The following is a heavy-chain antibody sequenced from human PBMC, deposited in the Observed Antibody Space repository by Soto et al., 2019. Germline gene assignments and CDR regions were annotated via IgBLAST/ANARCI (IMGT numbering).Heavy chain of an antibody. Sequence: QITLKESGPTLVKPTQTLTLTCTFSGFSLSTSGVGVGWIRQPPGKALEWLALIYWNDDKRYSPSLKSSLTIPKDTSKNPVVLTMTNIDPVDTATYYCAHIQTVTMVRGIIGNSPPTLFSWGQGTLVTVSS. V-gene: IGHV2-5*01. J-gene: IGHJ5*02. D-gene: IGHD3-10*01. CDR3: AHIQTVTMVRGIIGNSPPTLFS. CDR2: IYWNDDK. CDR1: GFSLSTSGVG.